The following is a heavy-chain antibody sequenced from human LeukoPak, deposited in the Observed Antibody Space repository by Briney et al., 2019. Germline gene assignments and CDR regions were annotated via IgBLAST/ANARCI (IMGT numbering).Heavy chain of an antibody. CDR1: GFTFSSYA. CDR2: ISYDGSNK. V-gene: IGHV3-30*04. D-gene: IGHD6-13*01. CDR3: ARDPGEAYSSSYFDY. Sequence: GGSLRLSCAASGFTFSSYAMHWVRQAPGKGLEWVAVISYDGSNKYYADSVKGRFTISRDNSKNTLYLQMNSLRAEDTAVYYCARDPGEAYSSSYFDYWSQGTLVTVSS. J-gene: IGHJ4*02.